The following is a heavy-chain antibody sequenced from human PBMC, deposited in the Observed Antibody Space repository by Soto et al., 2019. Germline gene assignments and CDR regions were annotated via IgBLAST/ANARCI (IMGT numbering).Heavy chain of an antibody. Sequence: GGSLRLSCATSGFTLTAHAMSWVRQAPGKGLEWVSGISDTGGGTYYADSVKGRFTISRDTSKNTLYLQMDSLRAEDTAVYYCARSSSYWPHYWGQGTLVTVSS. CDR3: ARSSSYWPHY. D-gene: IGHD3-22*01. CDR2: ISDTGGGT. CDR1: GFTLTAHA. V-gene: IGHV3-23*01. J-gene: IGHJ4*02.